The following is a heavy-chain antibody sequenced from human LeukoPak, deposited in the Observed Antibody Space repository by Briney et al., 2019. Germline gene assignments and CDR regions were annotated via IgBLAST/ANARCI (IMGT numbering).Heavy chain of an antibody. D-gene: IGHD3-22*01. CDR1: GGSISSYY. V-gene: IGHV3-9*01. Sequence: LSLTCTVSGGSISSYYWSWIRQGPGKGLEWVSGISWNSGSIGYADSVKGRFTISRDNAKNTLNLQMNSLRAEDTAVYYCARDLGQYYDTSDNWFDPWGQGTLVTVSS. J-gene: IGHJ5*02. CDR2: ISWNSGSI. CDR3: ARDLGQYYDTSDNWFDP.